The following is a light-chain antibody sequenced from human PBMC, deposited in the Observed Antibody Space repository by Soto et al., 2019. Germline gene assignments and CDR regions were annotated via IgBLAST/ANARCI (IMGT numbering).Light chain of an antibody. CDR2: GAS. CDR1: QSVNNNY. Sequence: EIVLTQSPGTLSLSPGDRATLSCEASQSVNNNYLAWYQHKPGQAPRLLIYGASSRATGIPDRFSGSGSGTDFTLTISRLEPEDFAVYYCQQYDTSLPYTFGGGTKLEIK. V-gene: IGKV3-20*01. J-gene: IGKJ4*01. CDR3: QQYDTSLPYT.